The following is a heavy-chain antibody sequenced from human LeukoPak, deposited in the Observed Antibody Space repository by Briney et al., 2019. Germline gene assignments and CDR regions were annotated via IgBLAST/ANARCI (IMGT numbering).Heavy chain of an antibody. Sequence: ASVTVSCKASGYTFTSYGISWVRQAPGQGLEWMGWISAYNGNTNYAQKLQGRVTMTTDTSTSTAYMELRSLRSDDTAVYYCARGKARGYYDFWSGYSDYYYYGMDVWGQGTTVTVSS. D-gene: IGHD3-3*01. CDR1: GYTFTSYG. V-gene: IGHV1-18*01. J-gene: IGHJ6*02. CDR2: ISAYNGNT. CDR3: ARGKARGYYDFWSGYSDYYYYGMDV.